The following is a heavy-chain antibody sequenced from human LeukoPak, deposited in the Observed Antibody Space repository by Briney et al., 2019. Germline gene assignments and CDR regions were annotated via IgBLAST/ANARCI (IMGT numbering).Heavy chain of an antibody. V-gene: IGHV3-23*01. Sequence: GGSLRLSCAPSGLTFSIIGMSWVRQPPGKGLEWVSAISRGGTTSYADSVRGRFTISRDNSKSTLYLQMNSLRVADTAVYYCAQEDSEGGPNWFDPWGQGALVTVSS. CDR1: GLTFSIIG. J-gene: IGHJ5*02. CDR3: AQEDSEGGPNWFDP. D-gene: IGHD1-14*01. CDR2: ISRGGTT.